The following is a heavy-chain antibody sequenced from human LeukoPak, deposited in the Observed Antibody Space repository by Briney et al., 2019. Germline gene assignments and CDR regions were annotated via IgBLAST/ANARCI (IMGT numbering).Heavy chain of an antibody. J-gene: IGHJ3*02. D-gene: IGHD3-16*01. CDR2: IRYDGSKK. CDR3: ANGPHRTFRDAFDI. V-gene: IGHV3-30*02. CDR1: AFTFSSYA. Sequence: TGGSLRLSCAASAFTFSSYAMHWVRQAPGKGLEWVSFIRYDGSKKYYADSVKGRFTISRDNSKNTLYLQMNSLRAEDTAVYYCANGPHRTFRDAFDIWGQGTMVTVSS.